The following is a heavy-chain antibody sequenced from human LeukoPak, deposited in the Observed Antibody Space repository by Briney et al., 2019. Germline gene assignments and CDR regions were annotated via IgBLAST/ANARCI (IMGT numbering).Heavy chain of an antibody. CDR2: IYTTGTT. CDR1: GRSISDYY. CDR3: ARGRYGSGTYYNAYFDS. D-gene: IGHD3-10*01. V-gene: IGHV4-4*07. J-gene: IGHJ4*02. Sequence: SETLSLTCSVSGRSISDYYWSWIRQPAGKGLEWIGRIYTTGTTNYNPSLKSRITMSVDTSKNQFSLKLSSVTAADTAVYYCARGRYGSGTYYNAYFDSWGQGTLVTVSS.